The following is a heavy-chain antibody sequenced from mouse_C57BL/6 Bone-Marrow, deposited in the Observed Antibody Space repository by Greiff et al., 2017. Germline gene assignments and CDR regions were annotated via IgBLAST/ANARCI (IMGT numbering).Heavy chain of an antibody. Sequence: EVKLVESGGGLVQPGGSMKLSCVASGFTFSNYWMNWVRQSPETGLEWVAQIRLKSDNYATHYAESVKGRFTISRDDSKSSVYLQMNNLRAEDTGIYYCTDYYGSPFDYWGQGTTLTVSS. CDR3: TDYYGSPFDY. J-gene: IGHJ2*01. D-gene: IGHD1-1*01. CDR2: IRLKSDNYAT. V-gene: IGHV6-3*01. CDR1: GFTFSNYW.